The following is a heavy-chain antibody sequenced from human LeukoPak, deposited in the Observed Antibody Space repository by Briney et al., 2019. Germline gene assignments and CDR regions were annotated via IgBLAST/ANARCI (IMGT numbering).Heavy chain of an antibody. D-gene: IGHD6-13*01. Sequence: GASVKVSCKASGYTFTGYYMHWVRQAPGQGLEWMGWINPNSGGTNYAQKFQGRVTMTRDTSISTAYMELSRLRSDDTAVYYCARDLEWEQQLVHDAFDIWGQGTMVTVSS. CDR3: ARDLEWEQQLVHDAFDI. CDR2: INPNSGGT. J-gene: IGHJ3*02. CDR1: GYTFTGYY. V-gene: IGHV1-2*02.